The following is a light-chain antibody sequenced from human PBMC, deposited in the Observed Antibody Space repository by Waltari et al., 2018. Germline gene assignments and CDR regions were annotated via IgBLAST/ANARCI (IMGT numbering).Light chain of an antibody. J-gene: IGKJ3*01. CDR2: GAS. Sequence: EIVLTQSPGTLSLSPGERATLSCRASLSVSSCYLAWYQQKPGQAPRLLIYGASSRATGIPDRLSGSGSGTDFTLTISRLEPEDFAVYYCQQYGSSAFTFGPGTKVDIK. V-gene: IGKV3-20*01. CDR1: LSVSSCY. CDR3: QQYGSSAFT.